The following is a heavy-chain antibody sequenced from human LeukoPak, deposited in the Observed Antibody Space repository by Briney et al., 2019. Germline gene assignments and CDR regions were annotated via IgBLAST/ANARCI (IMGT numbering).Heavy chain of an antibody. V-gene: IGHV3-49*04. D-gene: IGHD3-22*01. J-gene: IGHJ3*02. Sequence: GGSLGLSCTASGFTFGDYAMSWVRQAPGKGLEWVGFIRSKAYGGTTEYAASVKGRFTISRDDSKSIAYLQMNSLKTEDTAVYYCIPLGRYYYDSSGTLDIWGQGTMVTVSS. CDR2: IRSKAYGGTT. CDR1: GFTFGDYA. CDR3: IPLGRYYYDSSGTLDI.